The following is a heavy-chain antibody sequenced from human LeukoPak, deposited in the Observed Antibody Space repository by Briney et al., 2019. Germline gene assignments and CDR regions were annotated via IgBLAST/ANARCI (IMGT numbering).Heavy chain of an antibody. Sequence: PGGSLRLSCAASGFTFSSYAMHWVRQAPGKGLEYVSAICSNGGSTYYANSVKGRFTSSRDNSKNTLYLQMGSLRAEDMAVYDWGRSSLFDYWGQGTLVTVSS. D-gene: IGHD6-19*01. CDR2: ICSNGGST. V-gene: IGHV3-64*01. CDR1: GFTFSSYA. CDR3: GRSSLFDY. J-gene: IGHJ4*02.